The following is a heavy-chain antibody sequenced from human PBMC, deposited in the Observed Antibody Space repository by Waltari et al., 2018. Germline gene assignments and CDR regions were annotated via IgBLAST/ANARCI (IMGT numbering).Heavy chain of an antibody. J-gene: IGHJ4*01. CDR3: ARDEYCTGGVCTDY. Sequence: EVQLVESGGGLIQPGGSLRLSCADSGFTVSSSYMSWVRQAPGKGLEWVSIIYSGGSTYYADSVKGRFTISRDNSKNTLYLQMNSLRAEDTAVYYCARDEYCTGGVCTDYWGHGTLVTVSS. V-gene: IGHV3-53*01. D-gene: IGHD2-8*02. CDR2: IYSGGST. CDR1: GFTVSSSY.